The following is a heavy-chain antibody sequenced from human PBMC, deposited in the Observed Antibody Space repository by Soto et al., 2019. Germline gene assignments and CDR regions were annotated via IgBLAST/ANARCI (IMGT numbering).Heavy chain of an antibody. J-gene: IGHJ3*02. CDR2: ISSDTIYT. D-gene: IGHD3-10*01. V-gene: IGHV3-11*06. CDR3: ARVLTSSGSNAFDI. CDR1: GFTFSDNY. Sequence: QVQLVESGGGLVKPGGSLRLSCAASGFTFSDNYMSWIRQAPGKGLEWVSYISSDTIYTNYADSVKGRFTISRDNAKNSLYLQMNSLRAEDMAVYYCARVLTSSGSNAFDIWGQGTMVTVSS.